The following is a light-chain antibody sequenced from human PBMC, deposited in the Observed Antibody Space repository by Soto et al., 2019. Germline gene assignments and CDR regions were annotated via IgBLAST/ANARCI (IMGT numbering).Light chain of an antibody. CDR3: LQYDTSPLT. CDR1: QSVSSSY. V-gene: IGKV3-20*01. J-gene: IGKJ4*01. CDR2: AVA. Sequence: EIVLTQSPGTLSLSPGERATLSCRASQSVSSSYLAWYQQKPGQAPRLLIYAVATRAAGTPDRFGGSGSGTDFTLTISSLEPEDFALYHCLQYDTSPLTFGGGTKLEI.